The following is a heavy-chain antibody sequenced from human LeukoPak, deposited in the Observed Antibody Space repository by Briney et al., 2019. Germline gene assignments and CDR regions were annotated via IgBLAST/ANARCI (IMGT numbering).Heavy chain of an antibody. CDR1: GYYIKNGYY. J-gene: IGHJ6*03. Sequence: KPSETLSLTCTVSGYYIKNGYYWGWIRQPPGKGLEWIGSIHHSGSTYYNPSLKSRVTISVDTSKNQFSLKVTSVTAADTAVYYCARPFRGYHNYMDVWGKGTAVIVSS. CDR3: ARPFRGYHNYMDV. CDR2: IHHSGST. D-gene: IGHD3-10*01. V-gene: IGHV4-38-2*02.